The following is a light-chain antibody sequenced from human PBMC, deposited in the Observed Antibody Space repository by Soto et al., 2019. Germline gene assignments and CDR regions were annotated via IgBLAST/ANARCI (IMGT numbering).Light chain of an antibody. CDR3: SSYTSTSIV. CDR1: SSDVGRYNY. Sequence: QPVLTQPASVSGSPGQSITISCAGTSSDVGRYNYVSWYQQHPGKAPKLMIYDVSNRPSGVSNRFSGSKSGNTASLTISGLQAEDEADYYCSSYTSTSIVFGGGTKLTVL. J-gene: IGLJ2*01. CDR2: DVS. V-gene: IGLV2-14*01.